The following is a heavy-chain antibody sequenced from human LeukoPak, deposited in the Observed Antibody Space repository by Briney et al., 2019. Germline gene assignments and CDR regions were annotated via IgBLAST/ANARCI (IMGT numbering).Heavy chain of an antibody. CDR1: GFTFSNYG. CDR3: ARVVLYYDFWSAYFHD. Sequence: GGSLRLSCAASGFTFSNYGMHWVRQAPGKGLEWVALISYDGTKKYYADSVKGRFTISRDNSKNTLYLQMNSLRAEDTAVYYCARVVLYYDFWSAYFHDWGQGTLVTVSS. J-gene: IGHJ4*02. CDR2: ISYDGTKK. V-gene: IGHV3-30*03. D-gene: IGHD3-3*01.